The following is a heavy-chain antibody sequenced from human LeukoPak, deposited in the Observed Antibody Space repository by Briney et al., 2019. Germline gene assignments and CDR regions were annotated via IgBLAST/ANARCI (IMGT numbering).Heavy chain of an antibody. Sequence: GGSLRLSCAASGFTFSSYSMNWVRQAPGKGLEWVSYISSSSSTIYYADSVKGRFTISRDNAKNSLYLQMNSLRAEDTAVYYCARDHCVSSGPCYDLSNPFDIWGQGTMVTVSS. D-gene: IGHD2-15*01. CDR1: GFTFSSYS. J-gene: IGHJ3*02. V-gene: IGHV3-48*01. CDR3: ARDHCVSSGPCYDLSNPFDI. CDR2: ISSSSSTI.